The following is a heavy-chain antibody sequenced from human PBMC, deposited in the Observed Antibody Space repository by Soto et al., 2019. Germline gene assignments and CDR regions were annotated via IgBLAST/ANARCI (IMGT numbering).Heavy chain of an antibody. D-gene: IGHD3-3*01. CDR1: GFSLTSSGVG. Sequence: QITLKESGPTLVKPTQTLTVTCTFSGFSLTSSGVGVGWIRQPPGNALEWVALIYWDDDIRYSPSLKSRLTITKDTSKNQVVLKMTNMDPVDTATYYCASSYYGFQGHPIRWFDPWGQGILVTVSS. CDR2: IYWDDDI. V-gene: IGHV2-5*02. CDR3: ASSYYGFQGHPIRWFDP. J-gene: IGHJ5*02.